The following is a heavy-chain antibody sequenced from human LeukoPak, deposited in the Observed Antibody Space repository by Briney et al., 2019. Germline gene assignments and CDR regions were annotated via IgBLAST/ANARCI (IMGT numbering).Heavy chain of an antibody. Sequence: PGGSLRLSCAASGFTVSSNFMSWVRQAPGKGLEWVSFIYSGGSTYYAASVKGRFTISRDNSKNTLYLQMNSLRTEDTAVYYCAKGRITGTSFLGMGVWGQGTTVTVSS. CDR2: IYSGGST. V-gene: IGHV3-53*01. CDR3: AKGRITGTSFLGMGV. J-gene: IGHJ6*02. D-gene: IGHD1-20*01. CDR1: GFTVSSNF.